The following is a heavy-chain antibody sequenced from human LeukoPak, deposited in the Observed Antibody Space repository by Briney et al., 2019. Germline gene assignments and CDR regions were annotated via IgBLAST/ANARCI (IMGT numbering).Heavy chain of an antibody. CDR2: LYYNGNT. V-gene: IGHV4-61*01. Sequence: PSETLSLTCVVSGGSITSGSHYWSWIRQPPGKGLEWIGCLYYNGNTNYNPSLKSRVTIPVDTSENQFSLNLTSVTAADTAVYYCARDPYSGSWHAPLDYWGQGALVTVSS. CDR3: ARDPYSGSWHAPLDY. D-gene: IGHD6-13*01. CDR1: GGSITSGSHY. J-gene: IGHJ4*02.